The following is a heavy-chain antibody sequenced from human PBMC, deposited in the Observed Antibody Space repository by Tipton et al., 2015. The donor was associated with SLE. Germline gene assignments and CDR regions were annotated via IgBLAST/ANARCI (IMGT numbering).Heavy chain of an antibody. CDR2: IYYHGTT. V-gene: IGHV4-59*01. CDR1: GGSISSYY. J-gene: IGHJ4*02. Sequence: TLSLTCTVSGGSISSYYWSWIRQPPGKGLEWIGYIYYHGTTNYNPSLESRVTISVDTSKNQFSPRLSSVTTADTAVYFCAGSEYNNGWFQVDYWGQGTLVTVSS. CDR3: AGSEYNNGWFQVDY. D-gene: IGHD6-19*01.